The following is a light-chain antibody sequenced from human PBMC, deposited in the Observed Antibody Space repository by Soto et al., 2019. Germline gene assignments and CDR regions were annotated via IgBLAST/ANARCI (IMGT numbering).Light chain of an antibody. CDR1: SNDVGGYNS. Sequence: QAVLTQPRSVSGSPGQSVSVSCTGTSNDVGGYNSVSWYQQHPGKAPKLMIYDVTMRPSGVPDRFSGSKSGNTASLTISGLQAEDEADYYCCSYAGRDTFKVFGGGTKVTVL. CDR2: DVT. J-gene: IGLJ3*02. V-gene: IGLV2-11*01. CDR3: CSYAGRDTFKV.